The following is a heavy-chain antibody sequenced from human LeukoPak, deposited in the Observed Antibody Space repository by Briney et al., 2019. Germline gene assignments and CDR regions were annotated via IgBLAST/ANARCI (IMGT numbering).Heavy chain of an antibody. CDR3: ARGLGNIVLEARDNWFDP. Sequence: PSETLSLTCTVSGGSISSYYWSWIRQPAGEGLEWIGRIYTSGSTNYNPSLKSRVTMSVDTSKNQFSLKLSSVTAADTAVYYCARGLGNIVLEARDNWFDPWGQGTLVTVSS. CDR1: GGSISSYY. CDR2: IYTSGST. J-gene: IGHJ5*02. D-gene: IGHD2/OR15-2a*01. V-gene: IGHV4-4*07.